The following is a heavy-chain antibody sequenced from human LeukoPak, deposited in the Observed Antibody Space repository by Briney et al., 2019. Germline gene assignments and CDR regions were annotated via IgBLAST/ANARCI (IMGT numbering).Heavy chain of an antibody. J-gene: IGHJ3*01. CDR2: VYYSGST. Sequence: SQTLSLTCTVSGSSISSGGEYWSWLRHLPGKGLEWIGYVYYSGSTYYNPSLESRITMSVDTTENQFSLKLTSVTAADTAVYYCAREKTAYYYDRSGFPEGAFDVWGQGTMVTVPS. CDR1: GSSISSGGEY. V-gene: IGHV4-31*03. D-gene: IGHD3-22*01. CDR3: AREKTAYYYDRSGFPEGAFDV.